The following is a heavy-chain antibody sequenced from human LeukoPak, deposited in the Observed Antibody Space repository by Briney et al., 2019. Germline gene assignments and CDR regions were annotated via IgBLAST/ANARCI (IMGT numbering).Heavy chain of an antibody. CDR3: ARGGYDSLDY. CDR1: GGSISSSSYY. J-gene: IGHJ4*02. Sequence: SETLSLTCSVSGGSISSSSYYWGWIRQPPGKGLEWIGIIYYSGGTYYNPSLKSRVTISVDTSKNQFSLKLSSVTAADTAVYYCARGGYDSLDYWGQGTLVTVSS. V-gene: IGHV4-39*01. CDR2: IYYSGGT. D-gene: IGHD5-12*01.